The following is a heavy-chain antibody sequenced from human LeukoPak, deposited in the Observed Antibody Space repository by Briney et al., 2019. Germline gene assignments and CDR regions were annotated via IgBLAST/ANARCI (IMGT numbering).Heavy chain of an antibody. J-gene: IGHJ3*02. CDR2: ISGSGGSI. CDR3: AKDRNNWNDRDAFDI. D-gene: IGHD1-1*01. Sequence: GGTLRLSCAASGFTFSSYAMSWVRQAPGKGLEWVSAISGSGGSIYYGDSVKGRFTISRDNSKNTLYLQMNSLRAEDTAVYYCAKDRNNWNDRDAFDIWGQGTMVAVSS. V-gene: IGHV3-23*01. CDR1: GFTFSSYA.